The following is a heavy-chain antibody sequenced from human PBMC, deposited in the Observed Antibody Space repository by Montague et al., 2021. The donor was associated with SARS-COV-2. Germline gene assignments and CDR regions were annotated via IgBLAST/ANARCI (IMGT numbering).Heavy chain of an antibody. CDR1: GTSFSGYY. Sequence: SETLSLTCAVHGTSFSGYYWNWIRQPPGKGLEWIGEINHGRSTKXSPSLKSRLTISADTSKNQFSLKLTSVAAADTAVYYCARLRDGVVPSPILAVGPYYSYYYMDVWGRGTTVTVSS. D-gene: IGHD2-15*01. CDR2: INHGRST. CDR3: ARLRDGVVPSPILAVGPYYSYYYMDV. V-gene: IGHV4-34*01. J-gene: IGHJ6*03.